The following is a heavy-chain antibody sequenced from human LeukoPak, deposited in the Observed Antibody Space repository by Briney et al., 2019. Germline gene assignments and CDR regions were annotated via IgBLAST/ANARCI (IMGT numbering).Heavy chain of an antibody. CDR1: GGSISSYY. D-gene: IGHD1-26*01. CDR2: IYYSGST. J-gene: IGHJ3*02. CDR3: AREMIVGANPGAFDI. Sequence: PSETLSLTCTVSGGSISSYYWSWIRQPPGKGLEWIGYIYYSGSTNYNPSLKSRVTISVDTSKNQFSLKLSSVTAADTAVYYCAREMIVGANPGAFDIWGQGTMVTVSS. V-gene: IGHV4-59*01.